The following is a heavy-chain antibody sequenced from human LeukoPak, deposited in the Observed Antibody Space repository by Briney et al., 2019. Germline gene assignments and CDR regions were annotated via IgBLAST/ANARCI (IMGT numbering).Heavy chain of an antibody. J-gene: IGHJ6*02. CDR2: ISAGDNST. CDR1: GFAFSTHA. D-gene: IGHD3-3*01. V-gene: IGHV3-23*01. CDR3: AKDLTPEAEMYDFWSGLTANYYYYYGMDV. Sequence: QPGGSLRLSCQASGFAFSTHAMSWVRQAAGKGLEWVSAISAGDNSTYYADSVKGRFTISRDNSKNTLYLQMNSLRAEDTAVYYCAKDLTPEAEMYDFWSGLTANYYYYYGMDVWGQGTTVTVSS.